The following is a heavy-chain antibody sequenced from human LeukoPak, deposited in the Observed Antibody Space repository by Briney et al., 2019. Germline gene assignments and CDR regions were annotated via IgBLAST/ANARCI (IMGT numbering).Heavy chain of an antibody. J-gene: IGHJ6*03. CDR2: ISAYNGNT. Sequence: GASVKVSCKASGYTFTSYGISWVRQAPGHGLEWMGWISAYNGNTNSAQKLQGRVTMTTDTSTSTAYMEMRSLRSDDTAVYYCARDQGFWSGYSVGYCYYMDVWGKGTTVTVSS. CDR1: GYTFTSYG. D-gene: IGHD3-3*01. CDR3: ARDQGFWSGYSVGYCYYMDV. V-gene: IGHV1-18*01.